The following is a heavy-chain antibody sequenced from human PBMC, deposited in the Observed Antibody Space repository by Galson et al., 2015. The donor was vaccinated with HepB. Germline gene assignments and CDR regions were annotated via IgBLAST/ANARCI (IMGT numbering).Heavy chain of an antibody. CDR1: GFTFSSYS. J-gene: IGHJ4*02. CDR2: ISTSSSYI. D-gene: IGHD6-13*01. V-gene: IGHV3-21*01. Sequence: SLRLSCAASGFTFSSYSMNWVHQAPGKGLEWVSSISTSSSYIYYADSVKGRFTISRDNAKNSLYLQMNNLRAEDTAVYYCARVLSSSWYLYFDYWGQGTLLTVSS. CDR3: ARVLSSSWYLYFDY.